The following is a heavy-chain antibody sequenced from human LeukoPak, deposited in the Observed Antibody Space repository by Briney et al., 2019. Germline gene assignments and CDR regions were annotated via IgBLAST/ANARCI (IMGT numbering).Heavy chain of an antibody. Sequence: GGSLRLSCVATGFTFTDYEINWVRQAPGKGLEWVAHISTNGDVINYANSVKGRFTISRDNAKNTLNLQMNSLRAEDTAVYYCARDLGQYYDTSDNWFDPWGQGTLVTVSS. CDR3: ARDLGQYYDTSDNWFDP. V-gene: IGHV3-48*03. D-gene: IGHD3-22*01. CDR1: GFTFTDYE. J-gene: IGHJ5*02. CDR2: ISTNGDVI.